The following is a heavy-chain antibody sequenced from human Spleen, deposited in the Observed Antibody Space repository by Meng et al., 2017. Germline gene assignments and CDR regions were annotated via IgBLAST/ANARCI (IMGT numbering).Heavy chain of an antibody. Sequence: QTTLNECVPSLVNPTQTLTLSCTFSGYSLSSSWVGVGWIRQPPGKALEWLALIYWNGDKRYSPSLKSRLTITKDTSKNQVVLTMTNMDPVDTATYFCAHGRVSSWVGYFQHWGQGTLVTVSS. CDR2: IYWNGDK. CDR1: GYSLSSSWVG. J-gene: IGHJ1*01. D-gene: IGHD6-13*01. V-gene: IGHV2-5*01. CDR3: AHGRVSSWVGYFQH.